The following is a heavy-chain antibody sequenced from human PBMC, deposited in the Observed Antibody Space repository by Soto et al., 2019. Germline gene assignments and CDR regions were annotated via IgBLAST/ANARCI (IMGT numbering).Heavy chain of an antibody. V-gene: IGHV3-21*01. D-gene: IGHD5-18*01. Sequence: GGSLRLSCAASGFTFSSYIMNWVRQAPGKGLEWVSSISSSSSYIYYADSVKGRFTISRDNAKNSLYLQMNSLRAEDTAVYYCARDQRLATAMVMEGRGFDYWGQGALVTVSS. CDR2: ISSSSSYI. CDR1: GFTFSSYI. CDR3: ARDQRLATAMVMEGRGFDY. J-gene: IGHJ4*02.